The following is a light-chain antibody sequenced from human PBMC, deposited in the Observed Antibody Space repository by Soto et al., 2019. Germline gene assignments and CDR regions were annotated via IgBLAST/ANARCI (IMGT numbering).Light chain of an antibody. CDR3: QQYGASPFT. V-gene: IGKV3-20*01. CDR1: QSVSVNS. J-gene: IGKJ3*01. CDR2: AAS. Sequence: EIVLTQSPGTLSLSPGERATLSCRASQSVSVNSLAWYQQKGGQAPRLLIYAASTRATGVPDRFSGTGSGTDFALTISRLETDDSEVYYCQQYGASPFTFGPGTKVDIK.